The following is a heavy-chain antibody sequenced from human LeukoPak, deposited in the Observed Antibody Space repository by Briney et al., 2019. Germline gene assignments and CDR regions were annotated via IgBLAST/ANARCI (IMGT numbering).Heavy chain of an antibody. CDR3: ARGRAGNYYNHNDY. Sequence: GGSLRLSCAASGFTFSSYWMNWVRQAPGKGLVWVSRINSDGSRTSYADSVKGRFTISRDNAKNTLYLQMNSLRAEDTAVYYCARGRAGNYYNHNDYWGQGTLVTVSS. D-gene: IGHD3-10*01. CDR1: GFTFSSYW. V-gene: IGHV3-74*01. CDR2: INSDGSRT. J-gene: IGHJ4*01.